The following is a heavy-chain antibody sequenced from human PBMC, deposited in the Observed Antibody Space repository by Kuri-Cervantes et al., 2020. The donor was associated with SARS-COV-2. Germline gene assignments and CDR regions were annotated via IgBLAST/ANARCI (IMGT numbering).Heavy chain of an antibody. D-gene: IGHD2-21*01. Sequence: SETLSLTCTVSGGSISSHYWNWIRQPPGKGLEWIGEINHTGSANYNPSLKCRVTISAVTSKNQFSLKVNSVTAADTAMYYCARVPATGPVAGGFDSWGLGTLVTVSS. J-gene: IGHJ4*02. V-gene: IGHV4-34*01. CDR2: INHTGSA. CDR3: ARVPATGPVAGGFDS. CDR1: GGSISSHY.